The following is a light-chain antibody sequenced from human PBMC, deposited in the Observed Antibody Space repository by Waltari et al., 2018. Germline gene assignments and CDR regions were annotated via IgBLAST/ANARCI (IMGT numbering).Light chain of an antibody. V-gene: IGKV3-11*01. CDR3: QQRSNWPPVLT. CDR1: QSVSSY. Sequence: EIVLTQSPATLSLSPGERATLSCRASQSVSSYLAWYQQKTGQAPRLLIYDATNRATCIPARFSGSGSGTDFTLTISSLEPEDFAVYYCQQRSNWPPVLTFGGGTKVEIK. CDR2: DAT. J-gene: IGKJ4*01.